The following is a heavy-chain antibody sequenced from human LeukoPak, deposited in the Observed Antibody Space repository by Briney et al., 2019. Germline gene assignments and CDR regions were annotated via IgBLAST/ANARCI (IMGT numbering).Heavy chain of an antibody. CDR1: GYTFTGYY. CDR2: INPNSGGT. Sequence: GASVKVSCKASGYTFTGYYMHWVRQAPGQGLEWMGWINPNSGGTNYAQKFQGRVTMTRDTSISTAYMELSRLRSDDTAVYYCARGVWGSSSWYGRDNWFDPWGQGTLVTVSS. D-gene: IGHD6-13*01. J-gene: IGHJ5*02. CDR3: ARGVWGSSSWYGRDNWFDP. V-gene: IGHV1-2*02.